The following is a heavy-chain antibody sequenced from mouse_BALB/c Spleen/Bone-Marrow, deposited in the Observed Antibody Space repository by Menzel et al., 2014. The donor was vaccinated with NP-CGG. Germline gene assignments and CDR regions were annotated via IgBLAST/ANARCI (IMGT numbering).Heavy chain of an antibody. CDR3: SKDGGYDYSYYFDY. CDR2: ISSGGHDT. CDR1: GFTFSSYS. V-gene: IGHV5-6-4*01. J-gene: IGHJ2*01. Sequence: EVKLVESGGGLVKPGGSLKLSCAASGFTFSSYSMSWVRQTPEKRLEWVATISSGGHDTYYPDSVKGRFTISRDNAENTLYLQMSSLKSEDTAVYYCSKDGGYDYSYYFDYWGQGTTLTVSS. D-gene: IGHD2-4*01.